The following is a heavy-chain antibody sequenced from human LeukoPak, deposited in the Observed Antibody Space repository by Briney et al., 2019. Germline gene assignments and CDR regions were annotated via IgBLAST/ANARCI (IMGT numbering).Heavy chain of an antibody. Sequence: PSETLSLTCAVYGGSFSGYYWSWIRQPPGKGLEWIGEINHSGSTNYNPSLKSRVTISVDTSKNQFSLKLSSVTAADTAVYYCARGFITIFAGYYYMDVWGKGTTVTVSS. V-gene: IGHV4-34*01. D-gene: IGHD3-3*01. CDR1: GGSFSGYY. CDR3: ARGFITIFAGYYYMDV. CDR2: INHSGST. J-gene: IGHJ6*03.